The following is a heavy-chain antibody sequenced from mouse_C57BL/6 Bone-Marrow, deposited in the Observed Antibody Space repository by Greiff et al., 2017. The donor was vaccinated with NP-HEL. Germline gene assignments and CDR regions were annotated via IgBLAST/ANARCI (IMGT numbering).Heavy chain of an antibody. D-gene: IGHD2-1*01. CDR3: ACNLFAY. CDR2: INPYNGGT. J-gene: IGHJ3*01. V-gene: IGHV1-19*01. CDR1: GYTFTDYY. Sequence: VQLKESGPVLVKPGASVKMSCKASGYTFTDYYMNWVKQSNGKSLEWIGVINPYNGGTSYNQKFKGKATLTVDKSSSTAYMELNSLSSEDSAVYCGACNLFAYWGQGTLVTVSA.